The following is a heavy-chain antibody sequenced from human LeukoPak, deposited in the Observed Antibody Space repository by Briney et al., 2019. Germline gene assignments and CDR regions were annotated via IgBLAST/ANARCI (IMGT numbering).Heavy chain of an antibody. CDR2: ISAYNGNT. V-gene: IGHV1-18*01. CDR3: ARAGSYDFWSGYFDYYYYYMDV. Sequence: GASVKVSCKASGYTFTSYGISWVRQAPGQGLEWMGWISAYNGNTNYAQKLQGRVTMTTDTSPNTAYMELRSLRSDDTAVYYCARAGSYDFWSGYFDYYYYYMDVWGKGTTVTVSS. J-gene: IGHJ6*03. CDR1: GYTFTSYG. D-gene: IGHD3-3*01.